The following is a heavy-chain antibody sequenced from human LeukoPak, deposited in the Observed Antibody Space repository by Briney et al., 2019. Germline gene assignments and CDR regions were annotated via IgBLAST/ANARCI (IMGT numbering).Heavy chain of an antibody. J-gene: IGHJ5*02. CDR2: TSGGGGST. V-gene: IGHV3-23*01. CDR1: GFTFSTYA. CDR3: AKGKASSWLDWFDH. D-gene: IGHD6-13*01. Sequence: GGSLRLSCAASGFTFSTYAMSWVRQAPGRGLEWVSATSGGGGSTYYADSVKGRFTMSRDNSKNTVYLQMNSLRAEDTAVYFCAKGKASSWLDWFDHWGQGTLVTVSS.